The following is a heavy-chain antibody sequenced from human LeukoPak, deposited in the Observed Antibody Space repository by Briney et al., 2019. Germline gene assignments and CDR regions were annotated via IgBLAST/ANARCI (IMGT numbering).Heavy chain of an antibody. Sequence: ALVAVSCKFSVYTLTELSMHWVRQAPGKGLAWMGGFDPEDGETIYAQKFQGRVTMTEDTSTDTAYMELSSLRSEDTAVYYCATDLFMITSADYWGQGTLVTVSS. CDR2: FDPEDGET. CDR3: ATDLFMITSADY. CDR1: VYTLTELS. D-gene: IGHD3-16*01. V-gene: IGHV1-24*01. J-gene: IGHJ4*02.